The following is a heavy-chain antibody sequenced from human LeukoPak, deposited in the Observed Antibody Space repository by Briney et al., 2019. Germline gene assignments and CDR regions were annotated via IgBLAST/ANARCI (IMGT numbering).Heavy chain of an antibody. D-gene: IGHD2-15*01. CDR3: ARDAPRILCMDV. V-gene: IGHV3-23*01. J-gene: IGHJ6*03. CDR2: ISGSGGST. Sequence: PGGSLRLSCAASGFTFSSYAMSWVRQAPGKGLEWVSAISGSGGSTYYADSVKGRFTISRDNAKNSLYLQMNSLRAEDTAVYYCARDAPRILCMDVWGKGTTVTVSS. CDR1: GFTFSSYA.